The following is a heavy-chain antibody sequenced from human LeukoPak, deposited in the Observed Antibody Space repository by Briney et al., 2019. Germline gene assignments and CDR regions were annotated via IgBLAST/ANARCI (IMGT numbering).Heavy chain of an antibody. CDR2: ISSSSSYI. V-gene: IGHV3-21*01. CDR1: GFTFSSYS. J-gene: IGHJ4*02. Sequence: GGSLRLSCAASGFTFSSYSVNWVRQAPGKGLEWVSSISSSSSYIYYADSVKGRFTISRDNAKNSLYLQMNSLRAEDTAVYYCATTLFCSSTSCPKTDYWGQGTLVTVSS. D-gene: IGHD2-2*01. CDR3: ATTLFCSSTSCPKTDY.